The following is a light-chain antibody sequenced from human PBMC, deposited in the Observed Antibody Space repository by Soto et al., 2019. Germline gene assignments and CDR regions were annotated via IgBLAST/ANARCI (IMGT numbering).Light chain of an antibody. CDR1: SSDVGGYNY. J-gene: IGLJ2*01. CDR2: DVS. Sequence: QSALTQPRSVSESPGQSVTISCTGTSSDVGGYNYVSWYQQHPGKAPKLMICDVSNRPSGVPDRFSGSRSGNTASLTISGLQAEDEADYYCCAYAGSYTLVFGGGTKVTVL. CDR3: CAYAGSYTLV. V-gene: IGLV2-11*01.